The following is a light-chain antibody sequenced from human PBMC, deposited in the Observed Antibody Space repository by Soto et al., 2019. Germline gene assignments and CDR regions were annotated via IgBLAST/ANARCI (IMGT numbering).Light chain of an antibody. J-gene: IGLJ2*01. V-gene: IGLV1-40*01. CDR2: GNS. Sequence: QAVVTQPPSVSGAPGQRVTISCTGSSSNIGAGYDVHWYQQLPGTAPKLLIYGNSNRPSGVPDRFSGSKSGTSASLAITGIQAEDEADYYCQSYGSSLSGSNVVFGGGTKLTVL. CDR1: SSNIGAGYD. CDR3: QSYGSSLSGSNVV.